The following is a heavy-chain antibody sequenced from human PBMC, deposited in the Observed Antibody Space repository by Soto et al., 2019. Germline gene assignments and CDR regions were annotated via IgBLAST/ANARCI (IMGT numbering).Heavy chain of an antibody. D-gene: IGHD3-10*01. CDR2: ISYDGSNK. CDR1: GFTFSSYA. Sequence: QVQLVESGGGVVQPGRSLRLSCAASGFTFSSYAMHWVRQAPGKGLEWVAVISYDGSNKYYADSVNGRFTISRDNSKNTLYLQMNSLRAEDTAVYYCARDPGYYGSGSYRWYYGMDVWGQGTTVTVSS. V-gene: IGHV3-30-3*01. CDR3: ARDPGYYGSGSYRWYYGMDV. J-gene: IGHJ6*02.